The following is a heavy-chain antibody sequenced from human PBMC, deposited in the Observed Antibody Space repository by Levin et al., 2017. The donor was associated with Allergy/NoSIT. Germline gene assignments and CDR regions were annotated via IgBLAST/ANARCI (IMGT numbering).Heavy chain of an antibody. Sequence: GGSLRLSCAVSGFSFSAYPMAWVRQSPGKGLEWVSVIGGGDDTTTRYTDSVRGRFTISRDNSQNTLFLQLDSLRVEDTALYYCAKYRASSARAFDCWGPGTLVTVSS. CDR1: GFSFSAYP. V-gene: IGHV3-23*01. J-gene: IGHJ4*02. D-gene: IGHD4/OR15-4a*01. CDR3: AKYRASSARAFDC. CDR2: IGGGDDTTT.